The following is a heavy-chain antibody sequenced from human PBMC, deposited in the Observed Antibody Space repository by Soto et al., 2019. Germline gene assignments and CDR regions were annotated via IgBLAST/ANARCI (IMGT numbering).Heavy chain of an antibody. D-gene: IGHD5-18*01. Sequence: QVQLVESGGGVVQHGRSLSLSCAASGFTFSTYAMHWVRQAPGKGLEWVAVISYDGTNKYYADSVRGRFTISRDNSKNTLFLQIHSLRAEDTAVYYCAKDGGGYNYGYVMLDKYYYGMDVLGQGTTVTFSS. V-gene: IGHV3-30-3*01. CDR2: ISYDGTNK. CDR3: AKDGGGYNYGYVMLDKYYYGMDV. CDR1: GFTFSTYA. J-gene: IGHJ6*02.